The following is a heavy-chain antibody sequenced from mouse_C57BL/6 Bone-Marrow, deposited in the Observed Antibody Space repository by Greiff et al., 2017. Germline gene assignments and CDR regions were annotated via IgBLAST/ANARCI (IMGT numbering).Heavy chain of an antibody. CDR2: IWRGGST. J-gene: IGHJ4*01. D-gene: IGHD1-1*01. CDR1: GFSLTSYG. V-gene: IGHV2-5*01. CDR3: AKEGITTVYYAMDY. Sequence: VQLQQSGPGLVQPSQSLSITCTVSGFSLTSYGVHWVRQSPGKGLEWLGVIWRGGSTDYNAAFMSRLSITKDNSKSQVFFKMNSLQADDTAIYYCAKEGITTVYYAMDYWGQGTSVTVSS.